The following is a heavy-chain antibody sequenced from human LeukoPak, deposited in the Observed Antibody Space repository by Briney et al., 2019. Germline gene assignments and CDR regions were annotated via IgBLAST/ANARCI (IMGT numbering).Heavy chain of an antibody. V-gene: IGHV3-30*02. D-gene: IGHD3-3*01. J-gene: IGHJ5*02. CDR1: GFTFSSYG. CDR3: AKTEYLEWLLDASSDP. CDR2: IRYDGSNK. Sequence: QPGGSLRLSCAASGFTFSSYGMHWVRQAPGKGLEWVAFIRYDGSNKYYADSVKGRFTISRDNSKNTLYLQMNSLRAEDTAVYYCAKTEYLEWLLDASSDPWGQGTLVTVSS.